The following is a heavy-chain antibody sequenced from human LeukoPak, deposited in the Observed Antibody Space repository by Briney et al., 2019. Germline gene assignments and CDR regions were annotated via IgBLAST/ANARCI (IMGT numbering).Heavy chain of an antibody. CDR2: ISYDGSNK. Sequence: GRSLRLSCAASGFTFSSYAMHWVRQAPGKGLEWVAVISYDGSNKYYADSVKGRFTISRDNSKNTLYLQMNSLRAEDTAVYYCARDLAPYCGGDCYSNGFDYWGQGTLVTVSS. V-gene: IGHV3-30*01. CDR3: ARDLAPYCGGDCYSNGFDY. J-gene: IGHJ4*02. CDR1: GFTFSSYA. D-gene: IGHD2-21*02.